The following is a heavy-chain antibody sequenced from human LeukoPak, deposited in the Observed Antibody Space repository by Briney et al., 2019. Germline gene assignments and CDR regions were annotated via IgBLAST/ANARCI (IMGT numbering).Heavy chain of an antibody. CDR1: GFTSSSYD. V-gene: IGHV3-13*01. J-gene: IGHJ4*02. CDR3: ARESKDGSGFTYLDY. Sequence: GGSLRLSCAASGFTSSSYDMHWVRHPTGKVLEWVSAIGTIGDTYYPGSVKGRFTISREDAKNSLYLQMNSLRAGDTALYYCARESKDGSGFTYLDYWGQGTLVTVSS. CDR2: IGTIGDT. D-gene: IGHD6-19*01.